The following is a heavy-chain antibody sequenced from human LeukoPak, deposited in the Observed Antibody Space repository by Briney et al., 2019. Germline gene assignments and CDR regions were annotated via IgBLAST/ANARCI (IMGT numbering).Heavy chain of an antibody. J-gene: IGHJ4*02. CDR2: IKQDGSEK. CDR1: GFTFSSYW. Sequence: PGGSLRLSCAASGFTFSSYWMSWVRQAPGKGLEWVANIKQDGSEKYYVDSVKGRFTISRDNAKNSLYLQMNSLRAEDTAVYYCTRDRFSGDAGGSYLAGHWGQGTLVTVSS. V-gene: IGHV3-7*01. CDR3: TRDRFSGDAGGSYLAGH. D-gene: IGHD1-26*01.